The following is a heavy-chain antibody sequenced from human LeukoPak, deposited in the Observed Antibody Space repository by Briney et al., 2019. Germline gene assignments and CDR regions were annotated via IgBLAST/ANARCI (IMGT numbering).Heavy chain of an antibody. CDR2: ISSSSSYI. CDR3: ARDAPPHYCSGGSCYSGIDY. V-gene: IGHV3-21*01. D-gene: IGHD2-15*01. Sequence: GGSLRLSCAASGFTFSAHSMNWVRQAPGKGLERVSSISSSSSYIYYADSVKGRFTISRDNAKNSLYLQMNSLRAEDTAVYYCARDAPPHYCSGGSCYSGIDYWGQGTLVTVSS. J-gene: IGHJ4*02. CDR1: GFTFSAHS.